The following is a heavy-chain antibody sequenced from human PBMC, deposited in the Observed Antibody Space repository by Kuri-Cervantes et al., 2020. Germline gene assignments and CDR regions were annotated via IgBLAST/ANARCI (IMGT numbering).Heavy chain of an antibody. V-gene: IGHV3-30*04. J-gene: IGHJ3*02. CDR1: GFTFSSYA. CDR3: ARGKRRNDAFDI. CDR2: ISYDGSHR. Sequence: GESLKISCAASGFTFSSYAMHWVRQAPGKGLEWVAVISYDGSHRYSADSVKGRFTISRDNSKNTLYLQMNSLRPDDTAVYYCARGKRRNDAFDIWGQGTMVTVSS.